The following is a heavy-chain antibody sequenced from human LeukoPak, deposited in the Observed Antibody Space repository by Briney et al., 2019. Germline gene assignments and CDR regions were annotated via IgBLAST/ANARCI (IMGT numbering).Heavy chain of an antibody. CDR3: ARDSEGRGELLPHAFDI. CDR1: GGTFSSYA. CDR2: IIPIFGTA. J-gene: IGHJ3*02. V-gene: IGHV1-69*13. D-gene: IGHD1-26*01. Sequence: AASVKVSCKASGGTFSSYAISWVRQAPGQGLEWMGGIIPIFGTANYAQKFQGRVTITADESTSTAYMELSSLRSEDTAVYYCARDSEGRGELLPHAFDIWGQGTMVTVSS.